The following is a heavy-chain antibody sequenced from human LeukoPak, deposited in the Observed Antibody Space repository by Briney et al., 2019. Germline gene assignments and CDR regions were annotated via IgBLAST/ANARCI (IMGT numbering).Heavy chain of an antibody. Sequence: GGSRRLSCAASGFVFSSAWMTRVRQAPGKGLEWVGHIKNKTYGGTTDYATPVKGRFIISRDDSKNTLYLQMNRLRTDDTAVYYCARGLCSSTGCYQGPFDFWGQGMLVTVSS. CDR1: GFVFSSAW. V-gene: IGHV3-15*01. CDR2: IKNKTYGGTT. J-gene: IGHJ4*02. CDR3: ARGLCSSTGCYQGPFDF. D-gene: IGHD2-2*01.